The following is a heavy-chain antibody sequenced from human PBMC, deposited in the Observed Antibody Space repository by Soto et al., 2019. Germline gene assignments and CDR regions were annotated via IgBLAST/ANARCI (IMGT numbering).Heavy chain of an antibody. CDR2: IYHSGST. CDR3: ARERPDGARLDP. D-gene: IGHD6-6*01. J-gene: IGHJ5*02. Sequence: SETLSLTCSVSGGSTSSYYWSWIRQPPGKGLEWIGYIYHSGSTYYNPSLKSRVTISIDTSKNQFSLKLSSVTAADTAVYYCARERPDGARLDPWGKGTLVTVSS. V-gene: IGHV4-59*12. CDR1: GGSTSSYY.